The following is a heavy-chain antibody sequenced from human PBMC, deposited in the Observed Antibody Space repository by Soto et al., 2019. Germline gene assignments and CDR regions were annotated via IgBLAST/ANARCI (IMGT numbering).Heavy chain of an antibody. D-gene: IGHD5-18*01. CDR1: GGTFSPYA. J-gene: IGHJ4*02. V-gene: IGHV1-69*12. Sequence: QVQLVQSGAEVKKPESSVKVSCKAPGGTFSPYAISWVRQAPGQGLEWMGGIIPMFGTANYAQRFQDSVTITADESTNTVYMELSILRSEETAVYFCASGIQLWLRRINNGYSGWGQGTLVTGSS. CDR3: ASGIQLWLRRINNGYSG. CDR2: IIPMFGTA.